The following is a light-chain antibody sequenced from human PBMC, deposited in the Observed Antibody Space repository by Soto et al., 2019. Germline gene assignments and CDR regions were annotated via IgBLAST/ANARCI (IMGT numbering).Light chain of an antibody. CDR2: GNT. CDR1: SSNIGKYY. J-gene: IGLJ1*01. V-gene: IGLV1-40*01. CDR3: QSYDSSLSGYV. Sequence: QSVLTQPPSVSAAPGQTVTISCSGSSSNIGKYYVSWYQQLPGEAPKLLIFGNTIRPSGVPDRFSGSRSGLAITGLQAEDEADYYCQSYDSSLSGYVFGTGTKVTVL.